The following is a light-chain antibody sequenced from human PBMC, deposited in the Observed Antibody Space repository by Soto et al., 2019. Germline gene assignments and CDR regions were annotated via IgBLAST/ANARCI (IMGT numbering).Light chain of an antibody. CDR2: GAS. Sequence: DIQMTQSPSSLSASVGDRVTITCRASQAISNYVAWFQQKPGKAPKSLIYGASSLRSGVPSKFSGSGSGTDFTLTISNLQPEDSATYYCQHYNTYPITFGQGTRLEI. CDR3: QHYNTYPIT. CDR1: QAISNY. V-gene: IGKV1-16*02. J-gene: IGKJ5*01.